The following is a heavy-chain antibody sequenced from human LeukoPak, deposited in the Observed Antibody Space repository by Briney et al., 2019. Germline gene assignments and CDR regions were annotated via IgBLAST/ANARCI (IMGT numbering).Heavy chain of an antibody. CDR2: IYYSGST. Sequence: SETLSLTCTVSGGSISSYYWSLIRQPPGKGLEWIGYIYYSGSTNYNPSLKSRVTISVDTSKNQFSLKLSSVTAADTAVYYCARVYCTNGVCYKYDSFFDYWGRGTLVTVSS. CDR3: ARVYCTNGVCYKYDSFFDY. J-gene: IGHJ4*02. D-gene: IGHD2-8*01. V-gene: IGHV4-59*01. CDR1: GGSISSYY.